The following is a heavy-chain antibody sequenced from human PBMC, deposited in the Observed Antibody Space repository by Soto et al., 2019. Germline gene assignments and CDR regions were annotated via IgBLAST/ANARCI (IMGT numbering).Heavy chain of an antibody. CDR2: MNPYTGNT. D-gene: IGHD2-15*01. J-gene: IGHJ4*02. Sequence: QVQLVQSGAEVKKPGASGKVSCKASGYTFATYDFAWVRQATGQGLEWMGWMNPYTGNTGYAQAFRGRLTMTRNTSITTAYMELSSLTSEDTAVYFCARRLERSGPDSLDSWGQGTLVTVS. V-gene: IGHV1-8*01. CDR3: ARRLERSGPDSLDS. CDR1: GYTFATYD.